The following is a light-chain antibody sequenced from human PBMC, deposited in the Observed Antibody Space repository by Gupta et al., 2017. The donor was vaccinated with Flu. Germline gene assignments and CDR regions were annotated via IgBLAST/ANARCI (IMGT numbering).Light chain of an antibody. J-gene: IGLJ2*01. Sequence: SYVLTQPPSVSVAPGKTARIACGGNNIGSKTVHWYQQKPGQAPVLGVHYDSGRPSGIPERFSGSNSGNTATLTLSRVEAGDEADYDCQVWDSSTDHVIFGGGTRLTVL. CDR1: NIGSKT. V-gene: IGLV3-21*03. CDR2: YDS. CDR3: QVWDSSTDHVI.